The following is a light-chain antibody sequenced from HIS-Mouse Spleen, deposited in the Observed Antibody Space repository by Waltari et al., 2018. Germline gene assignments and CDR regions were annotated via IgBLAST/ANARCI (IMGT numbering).Light chain of an antibody. J-gene: IGLJ3*02. Sequence: QSVLTQPPSASGTPGQRVTISCSGSSSNIGSNYVYWYQQLPGTAPKLLIDRNNQRPSGVPDRFYGSKSGTSASLASSGLRSEDEADYYCAAWDDSLSGPVFGGGTKLTVL. CDR2: RNN. V-gene: IGLV1-47*01. CDR3: AAWDDSLSGPV. CDR1: SSNIGSNY.